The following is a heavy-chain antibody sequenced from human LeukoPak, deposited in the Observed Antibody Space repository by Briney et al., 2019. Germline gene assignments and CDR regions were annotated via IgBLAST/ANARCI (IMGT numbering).Heavy chain of an antibody. V-gene: IGHV3-23*01. CDR1: GFTFSTNS. CDR3: AKPTGGLGDPLFDY. CDR2: ISGSGGST. J-gene: IGHJ4*02. D-gene: IGHD4-17*01. Sequence: GGSLRLSCAASGFTFSTNSMNWVRQAPGKGLEWVSAISGSGGSTYYADSVKGRFTISRDNSKNTLYLQMNSLRAEDTAVYYCAKPTGGLGDPLFDYWGQGTLVTVSS.